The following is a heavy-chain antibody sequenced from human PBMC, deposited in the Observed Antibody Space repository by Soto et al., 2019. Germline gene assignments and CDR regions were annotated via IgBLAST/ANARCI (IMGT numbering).Heavy chain of an antibody. CDR2: VYFSGST. Sequence: SETLSLTCTGSGGSVSSGSYYGSWIRQAPGKGLEWIGYVYFSGSTNYNPSLRSRVTISVDTSKNQFSLKLSSVTAADTAMYYCAREGQYSSSWYEAGWFDPWGQGPLVTVS. CDR3: AREGQYSSSWYEAGWFDP. D-gene: IGHD6-13*01. CDR1: GGSVSSGSYY. V-gene: IGHV4-61*01. J-gene: IGHJ5*02.